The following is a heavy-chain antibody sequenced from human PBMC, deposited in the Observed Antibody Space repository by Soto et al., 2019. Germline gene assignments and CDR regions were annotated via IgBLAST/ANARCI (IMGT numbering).Heavy chain of an antibody. CDR3: ARGRYGDY. V-gene: IGHV1-18*01. D-gene: IGHD1-1*01. CDR2: ISAHNGNT. CDR1: GYDFTTYG. Sequence: QVHLVQSGAEVKKPGASVKVSCKGSGYDFTTYGITWVRHAPGQGLEWMAWISAHNGNTDYAQKLQGRVTVARETSRSTAYMELRSLRSDDTAVYYCARGRYGDYCGQGALVTVSS. J-gene: IGHJ4*02.